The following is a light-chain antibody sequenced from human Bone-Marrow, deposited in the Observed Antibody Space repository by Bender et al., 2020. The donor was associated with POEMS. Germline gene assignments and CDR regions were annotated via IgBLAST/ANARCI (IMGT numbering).Light chain of an antibody. CDR1: SSDVGIFDL. CDR2: ELT. J-gene: IGLJ2*01. CDR3: QSWGSNTAV. Sequence: QSALTQPASVSGSPGQSITISCPGTSSDVGIFDLVSWYQLHPGKAPILLIYELTKRPSGIPERFSGSTSGNTASLTISGTQTMDEADYYCQSWGSNTAVFGGGTKLTVL. V-gene: IGLV2-14*02.